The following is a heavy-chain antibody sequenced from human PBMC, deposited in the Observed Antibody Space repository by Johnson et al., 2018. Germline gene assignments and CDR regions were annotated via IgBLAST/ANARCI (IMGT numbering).Heavy chain of an antibody. CDR3: ARHNYEFDFDY. J-gene: IGHJ4*02. Sequence: QVQLQESGAEVKEPGASMKISCKAFGYTFTSLHLHWVRQVPGQGPAWMGRIGPANGDPRYAQNFQGRFTMTRDTSTSTVYMDLSSLTSEDTAVYYCARHNYEFDFDYWGQGTLAIVSS. V-gene: IGHV1-46*01. CDR1: GYTFTSLH. D-gene: IGHD4-11*01. CDR2: IGPANGDP.